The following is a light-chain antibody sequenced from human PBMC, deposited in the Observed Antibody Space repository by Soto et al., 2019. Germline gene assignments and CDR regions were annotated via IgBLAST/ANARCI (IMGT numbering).Light chain of an antibody. J-gene: IGKJ1*01. CDR1: QSTIY. CDR2: GAS. V-gene: IGKV3-20*01. CDR3: YQYAGSPWT. Sequence: EIVLTQSPGTLSLSPGERATLSCSASQSTIYLAWYQQKPCQPPRLLIYGASNSATSVPDSFSGSGSGTDFTLTISRLEPDDFAVYYCYQYAGSPWTFGHGNKFEIK.